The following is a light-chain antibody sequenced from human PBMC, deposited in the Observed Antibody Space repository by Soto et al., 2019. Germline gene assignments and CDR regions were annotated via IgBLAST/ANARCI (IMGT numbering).Light chain of an antibody. CDR1: LPIDST. J-gene: IGKJ4*01. V-gene: IGKV3-15*01. CDR2: GTS. CDR3: QHYNNWLGT. Sequence: VMTQSPATLSVSRGERVTLSCRANLPIDSTLAWYQQKTGQAPRLLIYGTSTRATGIPARFSGSGSGTEFTLTISSLQSEDFAVYYCQHYNNWLGTFGGGTKVEIK.